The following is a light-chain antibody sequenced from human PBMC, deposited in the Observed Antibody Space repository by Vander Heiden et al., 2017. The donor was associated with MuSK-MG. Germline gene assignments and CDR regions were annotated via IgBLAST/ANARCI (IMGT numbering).Light chain of an antibody. CDR3: SSYSTSTLAL. V-gene: IGLV2-14*01. Sequence: QSALTQPASVSGSPGQSITISCTGTSSDIGPYNLVSWYQQHPAKAPKLIIDEVTYRPSGVSDRFSGSKSGNTASLTISGLQAEDDADYFCSSYSTSTLALFGGGTKLTVL. J-gene: IGLJ3*02. CDR2: EVT. CDR1: SSDIGPYNL.